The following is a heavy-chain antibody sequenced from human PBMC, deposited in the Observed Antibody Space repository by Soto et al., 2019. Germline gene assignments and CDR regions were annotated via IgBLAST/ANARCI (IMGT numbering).Heavy chain of an antibody. CDR1: GFNFSSYA. CDR3: ARNYYDSSGPLGFDY. Sequence: VQLVESGGGLVQPGGSLRLSCAASGFNFSSYAMHWVRQAPGKGLEWVAVISYDGSNKYYADSVKGRFTISRDNSKNTLYLQMNSLRAEDTAVYYCARNYYDSSGPLGFDYWGQGTLVTVSS. CDR2: ISYDGSNK. D-gene: IGHD3-22*01. J-gene: IGHJ4*02. V-gene: IGHV3-30-3*01.